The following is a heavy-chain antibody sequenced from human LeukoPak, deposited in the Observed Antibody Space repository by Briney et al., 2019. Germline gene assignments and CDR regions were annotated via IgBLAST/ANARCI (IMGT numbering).Heavy chain of an antibody. J-gene: IGHJ3*01. Sequence: PSETLSLTCAVYGGSFSGYYWTWLRQPPGKGLEWIGEINHSGSTNYNPSLKSRVTISVDTSKNQFSLKLSSMTAADTAVYYCARHQISDDISGTYHYIRAFDFWGQGTRVTVSS. CDR2: INHSGST. CDR3: ARHQISDDISGTYHYIRAFDF. CDR1: GGSFSGYY. V-gene: IGHV4-34*01. D-gene: IGHD3-16*02.